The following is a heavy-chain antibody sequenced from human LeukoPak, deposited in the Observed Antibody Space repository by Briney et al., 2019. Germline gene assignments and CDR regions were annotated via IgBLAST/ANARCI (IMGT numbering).Heavy chain of an antibody. CDR2: ISSSGSTI. Sequence: PGGSLRTSCAASGFTFSDYYMSWIRQAPGKGLEWISYISSSGSTIFQADSMKGRFTISRDNAKNSLYLQMNNLRVEDTAVYYCARVSSRQLKWGQGTLVTVSS. J-gene: IGHJ4*02. CDR3: ARVSSRQLK. D-gene: IGHD1-1*01. V-gene: IGHV3-11*01. CDR1: GFTFSDYY.